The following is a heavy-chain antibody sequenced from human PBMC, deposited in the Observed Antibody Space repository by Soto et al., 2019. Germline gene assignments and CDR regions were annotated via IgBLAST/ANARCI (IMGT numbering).Heavy chain of an antibody. J-gene: IGHJ5*02. CDR2: IWYDGSNK. CDR3: SSDEVPDCSGGSCLLLX. D-gene: IGHD2-15*01. CDR1: GFTFSSYG. V-gene: IGHV3-33*01. Sequence: GGSLRLSCAASGFTFSSYGMHWVRQAPGKGLEWVAVIWYDGSNKYYADSVKGRFTISRDNSKNTLYLQMNSLRAEDTFVYFCSSDEVPDCSGGSCLLLXWGQGTLVTVSS.